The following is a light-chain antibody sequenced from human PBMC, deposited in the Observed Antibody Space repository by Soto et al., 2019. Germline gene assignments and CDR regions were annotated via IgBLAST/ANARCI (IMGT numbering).Light chain of an antibody. CDR3: CSYAGSYTLGV. V-gene: IGLV2-11*01. J-gene: IGLJ3*02. CDR1: SSDVGGYNL. Sequence: QSVLTQPRSVSGSPGQSVTISCTGTSSDVGGYNLVSWYQQYPGRAPKRLIYDVTKRPSGVPDRFSGSKSGNTASLTISGLQAEDEADYYCCSYAGSYTLGVFGGGTQLTVL. CDR2: DVT.